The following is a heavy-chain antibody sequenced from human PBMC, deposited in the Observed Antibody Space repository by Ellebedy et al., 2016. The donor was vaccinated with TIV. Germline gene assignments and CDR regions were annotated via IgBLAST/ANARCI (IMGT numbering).Heavy chain of an antibody. D-gene: IGHD3-22*01. V-gene: IGHV4-30-4*01. J-gene: IGHJ4*02. Sequence: MPSETLSLTCTVSGGSISSGDYYWSWIRQPPGKGLEWIGYIYYSGSTYYNPSLKSRVTISVDTSKNQFSLKLSSVTAADTAVYYCARGFHDSSGYDYWGQGTLVTVSS. CDR1: GGSISSGDYY. CDR3: ARGFHDSSGYDY. CDR2: IYYSGST.